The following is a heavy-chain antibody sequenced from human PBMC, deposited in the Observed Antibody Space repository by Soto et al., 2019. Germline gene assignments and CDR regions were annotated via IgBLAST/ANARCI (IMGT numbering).Heavy chain of an antibody. V-gene: IGHV3-30-3*01. J-gene: IGHJ4*02. D-gene: IGHD3-10*01. CDR3: ARDLTIGSYLDY. Sequence: QVQLVESGGGVVQPGRSLRLSCAASGFTFSSYAMHWVRQAPGKGLEWVAVISYDGSNKDYADSVKGRFTISRDNHKNKLYLQMNSLRAEDTAVYYCARDLTIGSYLDYWGQGTLVTVS. CDR1: GFTFSSYA. CDR2: ISYDGSNK.